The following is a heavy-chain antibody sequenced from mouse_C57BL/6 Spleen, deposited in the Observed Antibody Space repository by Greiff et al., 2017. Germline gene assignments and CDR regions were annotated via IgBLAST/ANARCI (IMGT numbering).Heavy chain of an antibody. V-gene: IGHV5-6*01. CDR2: ISSGGSYT. CDR3: ARHQLGKNYFDY. J-gene: IGHJ2*01. CDR1: GFTFSSYG. D-gene: IGHD4-1*02. Sequence: EVQLQQSGGDLVKPGGSLKLSCAASGFTFSSYGMSWVRQTPDNRLEWVATISSGGSYTYYPDSVKGRFTISRDNAKNTLYLQMSSLKSEDTAMYYCARHQLGKNYFDYWGQGTTLTVSS.